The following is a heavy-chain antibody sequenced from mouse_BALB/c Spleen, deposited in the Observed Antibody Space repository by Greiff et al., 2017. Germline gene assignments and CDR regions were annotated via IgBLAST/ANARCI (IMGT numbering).Heavy chain of an antibody. V-gene: IGHV1-5*01. Sequence: EVQLQQSGTVLARPGASVKMSCKASGYSFTSYWMHWVKQRPGQGLEWIGAIYSGNSDTSYNQKFKGKAKLTAVTSASTAYMELSSLTNEDSAVYYCTPSTASYWYFDVWGAGTTVTVSS. J-gene: IGHJ1*01. D-gene: IGHD1-2*01. CDR1: GYSFTSYW. CDR2: IYSGNSDT. CDR3: TPSTASYWYFDV.